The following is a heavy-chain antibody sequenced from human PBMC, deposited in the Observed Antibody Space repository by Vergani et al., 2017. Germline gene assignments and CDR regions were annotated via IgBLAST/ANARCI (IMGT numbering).Heavy chain of an antibody. V-gene: IGHV5-51*01. CDR2: IYPADSDT. Sequence: EVELVQSGPEMRKPGESLKISCKGSEYSFGNYWMGWVRQMPVKGLEWMGIIYPADSDTRYSPSFQGQVTISADKSISTAFLQWDSLKASDTTLYYCAKHTTYTDSGGQGTLVTASS. CDR3: AKHTTYTDS. J-gene: IGHJ4*02. D-gene: IGHD1-1*01. CDR1: EYSFGNYW.